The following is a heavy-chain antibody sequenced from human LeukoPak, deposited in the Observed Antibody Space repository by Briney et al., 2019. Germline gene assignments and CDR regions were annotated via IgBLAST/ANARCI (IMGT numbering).Heavy chain of an antibody. CDR2: IYHSGST. V-gene: IGHV4-4*02. CDR1: GFTVSSNY. J-gene: IGHJ4*02. CDR3: ARDPIAAAGTGNY. Sequence: PGGSLRLSCAASGFTVSSNYMSWVRQPPGKGLEWIGEIYHSGSTNYNPSLKSRVTISVDKSKNQFSLKLSSVTAADTAVYYCARDPIAAAGTGNYWGQGTLVTVSS. D-gene: IGHD6-13*01.